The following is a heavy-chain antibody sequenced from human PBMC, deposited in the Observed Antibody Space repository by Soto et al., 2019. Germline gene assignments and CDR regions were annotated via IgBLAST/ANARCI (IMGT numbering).Heavy chain of an antibody. CDR2: IKQDGSEK. CDR3: ARAPLAEPYAFDI. CDR1: GFTFSSYW. J-gene: IGHJ3*02. V-gene: IGHV3-7*01. Sequence: PGGSLRLSCAASGFTFSSYWMSWFRQAPGKGLEWVANIKQDGSEKYYVDSVKGRFTISRDNAKNSLYLQMNSLRAEDTAVYYCARAPLAEPYAFDIWGQGTMVTVS.